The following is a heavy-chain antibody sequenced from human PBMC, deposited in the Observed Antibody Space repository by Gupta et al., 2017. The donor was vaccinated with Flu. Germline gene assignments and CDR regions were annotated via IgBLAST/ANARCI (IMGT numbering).Heavy chain of an antibody. D-gene: IGHD1-26*01. CDR2: VSQSSSFK. V-gene: IGHV3-21*05. Sequence: EVQLVDSGRDLVKPGGSVRLPCAASGFTFSDYSMNWVQQAPGRELEWVSLVSQSSSFKYYADSVRGRFTISRDNAKNSLNLQMNSLRVEDTAVYFCARDSGNQGFDPLGQGTLVTVSS. CDR3: ARDSGNQGFDP. J-gene: IGHJ5*02. CDR1: GFTFSDYS.